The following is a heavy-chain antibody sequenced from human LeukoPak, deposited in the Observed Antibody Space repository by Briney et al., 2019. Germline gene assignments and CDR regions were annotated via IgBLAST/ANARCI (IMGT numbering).Heavy chain of an antibody. CDR2: IRFSGTT. V-gene: IGHV4-31*03. D-gene: IGHD3-3*01. CDR3: SRDRHSMVSEWLFDL. CDR1: GGSISSGAFY. Sequence: PSQTLSLTCTVSGGSISSGAFYWNWIRQHPGEGLEGIGYIRFSGTTYYNPSLRSRAMISIATSENQFSLNLSSVTAADTVVYYCSRDRHSMVSEWLFDLWGRGALVTVSS. J-gene: IGHJ2*01.